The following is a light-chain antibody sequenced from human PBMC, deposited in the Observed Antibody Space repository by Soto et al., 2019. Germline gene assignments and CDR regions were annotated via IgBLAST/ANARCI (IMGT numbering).Light chain of an antibody. CDR1: LSISNN. CDR3: QQYNEWPLT. J-gene: IGKJ4*01. Sequence: VMTQSPATLSVSPGERATLSCRASLSISNNLAWDQQNPGQAPMLLIYSASTRATAIPARFSGSASGTEFTLTISSLQSEDFAVYYCQQYNEWPLTFGGGTKVETK. V-gene: IGKV3-15*01. CDR2: SAS.